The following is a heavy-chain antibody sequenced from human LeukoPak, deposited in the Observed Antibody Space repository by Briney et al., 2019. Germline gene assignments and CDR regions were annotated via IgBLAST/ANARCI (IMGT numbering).Heavy chain of an antibody. J-gene: IGHJ6*02. CDR1: GGSFSGYY. D-gene: IGHD6-6*01. Sequence: PSETLSLTCAVYGGSFSGYYWSWIRQPPGKGLEWIGEINHSGSTNYNPSLKSRVTISVDTSKNQFSLKLSSVTAADTAVYYCARGVSSSAVGPNYYYYYGMDVWGQGTTVTVSS. CDR3: ARGVSSSAVGPNYYYYYGMDV. CDR2: INHSGST. V-gene: IGHV4-34*01.